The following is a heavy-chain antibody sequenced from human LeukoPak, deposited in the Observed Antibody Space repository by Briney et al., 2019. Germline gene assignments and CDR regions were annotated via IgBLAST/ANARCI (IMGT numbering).Heavy chain of an antibody. CDR1: GDTVSSTSTG. V-gene: IGHV6-1*01. CDR2: TYFGSKWYN. J-gene: IGHJ3*02. D-gene: IGHD3-10*01. Sequence: SQTLSLTCAVSGDTVSSTSTGWDWIRQSPSRGLEWLRRTYFGSKWYNDDAGSVKGRMTINADTAKNQCSLQLNSVTPEDTALYYCARGGLVRGTINSLIGFDIWGQGIMVTVSS. CDR3: ARGGLVRGTINSLIGFDI.